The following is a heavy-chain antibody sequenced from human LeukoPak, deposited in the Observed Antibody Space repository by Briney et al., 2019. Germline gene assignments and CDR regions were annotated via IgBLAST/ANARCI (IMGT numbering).Heavy chain of an antibody. CDR3: ARAAGPSGH. J-gene: IGHJ4*02. V-gene: IGHV3-66*01. Sequence: PGGSLRLSCAASGFVVSGNYMSWVRQTPGKGLEWTSVIYSGGTTYYADSVKGRFTISRDDAGNTLGLQMNSLRVEDTAVYYCARAAGPSGHWGPGTLVIVSS. CDR1: GFVVSGNY. CDR2: IYSGGTT. D-gene: IGHD6-19*01.